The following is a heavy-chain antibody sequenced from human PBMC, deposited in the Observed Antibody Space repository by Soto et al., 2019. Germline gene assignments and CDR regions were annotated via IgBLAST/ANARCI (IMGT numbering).Heavy chain of an antibody. Sequence: QVQLVQSGAEVKKPGSSVKVSCKAPGGTFSSYAISWVRQAPGQGLEWMGGIIPIFGTANYAQKFQGRVTITADEYTSTGYMEVSSLRSEDTAVYYCARSQGGSSSLDIYYYYYYGMDVWGQGTTVTVSS. J-gene: IGHJ6*02. CDR2: IIPIFGTA. D-gene: IGHD2-15*01. CDR3: ARSQGGSSSLDIYYYYYYGMDV. CDR1: GGTFSSYA. V-gene: IGHV1-69*01.